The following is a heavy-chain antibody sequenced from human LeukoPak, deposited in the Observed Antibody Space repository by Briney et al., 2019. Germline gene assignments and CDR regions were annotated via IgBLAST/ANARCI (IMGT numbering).Heavy chain of an antibody. Sequence: GRSLRLSCAASGFTFNDYAMHWVRQAPGKGLERVSGISWNSGSIGYADSVKGRFTISRDNARHSVYLLMNSVKAEDTALYYCAKAPIHGHYAGYFDSWGQGTLVTVSS. J-gene: IGHJ4*02. CDR1: GFTFNDYA. D-gene: IGHD3-22*01. CDR2: ISWNSGSI. V-gene: IGHV3-9*01. CDR3: AKAPIHGHYAGYFDS.